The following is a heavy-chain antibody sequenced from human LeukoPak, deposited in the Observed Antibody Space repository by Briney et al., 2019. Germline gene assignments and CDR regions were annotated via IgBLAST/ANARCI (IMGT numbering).Heavy chain of an antibody. Sequence: NSSETLSLTCTVSGGSMSSSSYFWGWIRQPPGKGLEWIGSILYSGNTYYSPSLKSRVTISVDTSKNQFSLKLSSVTAADTAVYYCARDFWGCSGGKCNRDLFDYWGQGTLVTVSS. CDR3: ARDFWGCSGGKCNRDLFDY. CDR2: ILYSGNT. CDR1: GGSMSSSSYF. V-gene: IGHV4-39*07. D-gene: IGHD2-15*01. J-gene: IGHJ4*02.